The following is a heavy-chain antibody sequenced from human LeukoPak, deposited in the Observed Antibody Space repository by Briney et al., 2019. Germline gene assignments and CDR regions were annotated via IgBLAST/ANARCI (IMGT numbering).Heavy chain of an antibody. D-gene: IGHD3-3*01. CDR3: ARLLGAVIDYYFGLDV. Sequence: PSETLSLTCTVSGGSISSYYWTWIRQPPGKGLEWIGTIYYSGSTYYNPSLKSRVTISVDTSKNQFSLKLSSVTAADTAVYYCARLLGAVIDYYFGLDVWGKGPRSPSPQ. CDR2: IYYSGST. CDR1: GGSISSYY. V-gene: IGHV4-59*08. J-gene: IGHJ6*01.